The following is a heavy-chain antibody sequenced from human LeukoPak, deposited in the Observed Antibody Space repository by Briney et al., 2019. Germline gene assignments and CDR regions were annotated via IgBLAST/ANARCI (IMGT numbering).Heavy chain of an antibody. V-gene: IGHV3-21*01. Sequence: GGSLRLSCAASGFTFSDHALTWVRQAPGEGLEWVSSISSTSSYIYYGDSVRGRFTISRDNAKNSLYLQMNSLRVEDTAVYYCTSIPGFSAYNPGYWGQGTLVTVSS. CDR1: GFTFSDHA. J-gene: IGHJ4*02. CDR2: ISSTSSYI. D-gene: IGHD5-12*01. CDR3: TSIPGFSAYNPGY.